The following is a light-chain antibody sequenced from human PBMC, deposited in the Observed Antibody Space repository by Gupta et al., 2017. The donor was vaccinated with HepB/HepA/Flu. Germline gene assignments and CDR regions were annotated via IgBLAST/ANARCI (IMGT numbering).Light chain of an antibody. CDR1: SSNIGSNT. CDR3: AAWDDRLNGWV. CDR2: SNN. J-gene: IGLJ3*02. V-gene: IGLV1-44*01. Sequence: QSVLTQPPSASGTPGPRVTISCSGSSSNIGSNTVNWYQQLPGTAPKLLIYSNNERPSGVPDRLFGSKSGTSASLAISGLQSEDEADYYCAAWDDRLNGWVFGGGTKLTVL.